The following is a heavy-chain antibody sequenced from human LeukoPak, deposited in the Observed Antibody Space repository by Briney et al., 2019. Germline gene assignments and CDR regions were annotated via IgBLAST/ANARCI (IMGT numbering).Heavy chain of an antibody. Sequence: PSETLSLTCTVSGGSISSSSYYWGWIRQPPGKGLEWIGSIYYSGSTYYNPSLKSRVTISVDTSKNQFSLKLSSVTAADTAVYYCVTSWVRQQRDFWGQGTLVTVSS. D-gene: IGHD3-10*01. V-gene: IGHV4-39*01. CDR2: IYYSGST. CDR3: VTSWVRQQRDF. J-gene: IGHJ4*02. CDR1: GGSISSSSYY.